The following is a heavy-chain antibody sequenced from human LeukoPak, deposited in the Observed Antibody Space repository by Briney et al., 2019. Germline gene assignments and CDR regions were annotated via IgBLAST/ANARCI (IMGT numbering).Heavy chain of an antibody. Sequence: GGSLRLSCAASGFTFSSYWMSWVRQAPGKGLEWVANIKQDGSEKYYVDSVKGRFTVSRDNAKNTLYLQMDSLRAEDTAVYYCARMRGYSDGFENWGQGTLVTVSS. J-gene: IGHJ4*02. CDR3: ARMRGYSDGFEN. V-gene: IGHV3-7*01. CDR2: IKQDGSEK. CDR1: GFTFSSYW. D-gene: IGHD3-22*01.